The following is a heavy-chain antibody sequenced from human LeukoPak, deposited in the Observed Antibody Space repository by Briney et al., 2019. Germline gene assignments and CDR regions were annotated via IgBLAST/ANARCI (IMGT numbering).Heavy chain of an antibody. V-gene: IGHV4-59*01. CDR2: IYYSGST. CDR1: GGSISSYY. J-gene: IGHJ6*02. CDR3: ARDQAHYYGSGSFYGMDV. Sequence: KPSETLSLTCTVSGGSISSYYWSWIRQPPGKGLEWIGYIYYSGSTNYNPSLKSRVTISVDTSKNQFSLKLSSVTAADTAVYYCARDQAHYYGSGSFYGMDVWGQGTTVTVSS. D-gene: IGHD3-10*01.